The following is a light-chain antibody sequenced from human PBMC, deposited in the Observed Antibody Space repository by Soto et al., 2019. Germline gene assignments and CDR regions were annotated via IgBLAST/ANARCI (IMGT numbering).Light chain of an antibody. CDR3: AAWDDSLNGYV. Sequence: QAVVTQPPSASGTPGQRVTISCSGGSSNIGTNAVNWYQQLPGTAPKLLIYNNNQRPSGVPDRFSGSKSGTSASLAISGLQSEDEADYYCAAWDDSLNGYVFGTWTKVTVL. J-gene: IGLJ1*01. CDR1: SSNIGTNA. CDR2: NNN. V-gene: IGLV1-44*01.